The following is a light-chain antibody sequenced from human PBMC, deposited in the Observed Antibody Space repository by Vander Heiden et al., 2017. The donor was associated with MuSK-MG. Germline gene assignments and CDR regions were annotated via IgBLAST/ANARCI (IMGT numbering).Light chain of an antibody. CDR3: QVWDSSTNHVG. V-gene: IGLV3-21*02. Sequence: SYVLTQPPSVSVAPGQTASITCGGDNIEKKAVHYYQQRPGQAAIQGFEEDDDRPPGIAGRFAGSNSGKREKRTICGVEAGDEADDACQVWDSSTNHVGFGGGKKMTVI. J-gene: IGLJ2*01. CDR1: NIEKKA. CDR2: EDD.